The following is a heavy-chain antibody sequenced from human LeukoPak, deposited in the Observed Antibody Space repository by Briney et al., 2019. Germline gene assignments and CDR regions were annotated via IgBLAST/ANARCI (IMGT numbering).Heavy chain of an antibody. V-gene: IGHV3-23*01. D-gene: IGHD2-2*01. CDR1: GSTFNSYA. CDR3: AKDLRVIVVTYYMDV. Sequence: GGSLRLTCAASGSTFNSYAMTWVRQAPGKGLEWVSSISGNGGSTYYTDSVKGRFTISRDNSKNTLYPQMNSLRAEDTAAYYCAKDLRVIVVTYYMDVWGKGTTVTVSS. J-gene: IGHJ6*03. CDR2: ISGNGGST.